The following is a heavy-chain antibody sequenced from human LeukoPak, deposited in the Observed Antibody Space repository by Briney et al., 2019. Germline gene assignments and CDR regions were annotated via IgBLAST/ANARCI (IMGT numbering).Heavy chain of an antibody. CDR3: AKDPGSESGYFDY. J-gene: IGHJ4*02. CDR1: GFTFSSYG. V-gene: IGHV3-30*18. CDR2: ISYDGSNK. D-gene: IGHD3-9*01. Sequence: QTGGSLRLSCAASGFTFSSYGMHWVRQAPGKGLEWVAVISYDGSNKYYADSVKGRFTISRDNSKNTLYLQMNSLRAEDTAVYYCAKDPGSESGYFDYWGQGTLVTVSS.